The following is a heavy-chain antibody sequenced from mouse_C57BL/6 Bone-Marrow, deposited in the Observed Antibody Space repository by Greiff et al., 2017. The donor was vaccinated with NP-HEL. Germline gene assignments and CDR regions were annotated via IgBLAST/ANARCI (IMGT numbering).Heavy chain of an antibody. J-gene: IGHJ4*01. D-gene: IGHD1-1*01. CDR3: ARDYGSFYYYAMDY. CDR1: GFNIKDYY. Sequence: VQLQQPGAELVKPGASVKLSCTASGFNIKDYYMHWVKQRTEQGLEWIGRIDPEDGDTKYAPKFQGKATITADTSSNTAYLQLSSLTSEDTAVYYCARDYGSFYYYAMDYWGQGTSVTVSS. V-gene: IGHV14-2*01. CDR2: IDPEDGDT.